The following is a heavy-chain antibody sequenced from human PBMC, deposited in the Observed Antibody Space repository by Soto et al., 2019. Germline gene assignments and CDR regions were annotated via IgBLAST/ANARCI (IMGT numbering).Heavy chain of an antibody. D-gene: IGHD2-8*01. CDR3: TTDSRTSLPEIRFDY. Sequence: PGGSLRLSCVASGFPFSKAWINWVRQVPGKGLEWVGRVKSKTDGGSPDYAAAVKGRFAVSRDDSRNIVYLQMNSLKIEDTGVYYCTTDSRTSLPEIRFDYWGHGTQVTVSS. V-gene: IGHV3-15*07. J-gene: IGHJ4*01. CDR1: GFPFSKAW. CDR2: VKSKTDGGSP.